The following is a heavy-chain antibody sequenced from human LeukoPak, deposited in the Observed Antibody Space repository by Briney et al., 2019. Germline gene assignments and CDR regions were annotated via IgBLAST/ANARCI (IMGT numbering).Heavy chain of an antibody. Sequence: GVSLRLSCVASGFTFGKYWMSWVRQAPGKGLEWVANIKLDGSEKNYVDSVKGRFTISRDNTKNSLYLQMNSLRAEDTAVFYCARDQYDTWSRRGNFDSWGQGTLVIVSS. V-gene: IGHV3-7*03. J-gene: IGHJ4*02. CDR1: GFTFGKYW. CDR2: IKLDGSEK. CDR3: ARDQYDTWSRRGNFDS. D-gene: IGHD3-3*01.